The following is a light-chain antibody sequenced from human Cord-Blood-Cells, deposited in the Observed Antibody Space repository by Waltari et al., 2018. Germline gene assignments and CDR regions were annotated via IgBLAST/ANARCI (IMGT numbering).Light chain of an antibody. CDR3: SSYTSSSTLV. CDR1: SRDVGGYPY. J-gene: IGLJ3*02. CDR2: DVS. V-gene: IGLV2-14*01. Sequence: QSALTQPASVSGSPGQSITIPCPGTSRDVGGYPYVSWYQQHPGKAPKLMSYDVSKRPSGVSNRFSGSKSGNTASLTISGLQAEDEADYYCSSYTSSSTLVFGGGTKLTVL.